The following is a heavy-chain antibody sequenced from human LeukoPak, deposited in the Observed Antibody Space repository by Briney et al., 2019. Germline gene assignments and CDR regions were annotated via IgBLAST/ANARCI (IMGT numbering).Heavy chain of an antibody. CDR1: GFTFSRYG. CDR2: IWYDGSDE. J-gene: IGHJ4*02. D-gene: IGHD1-26*01. V-gene: IGHV3-33*01. CDR3: ARPLVGDALDY. Sequence: GGSLRLSCAASGFTFSRYGMHWVRQAPGKGLEWVAVIWYDGSDEYYADSVRGRFTIFRDNSKNTLHLQMNSLRAEDTAVYYCARPLVGDALDYWGQGTLVTVSS.